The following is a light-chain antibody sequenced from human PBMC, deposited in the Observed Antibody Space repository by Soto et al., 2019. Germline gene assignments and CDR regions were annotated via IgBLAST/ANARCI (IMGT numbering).Light chain of an antibody. CDR2: SNS. CDR3: QSYDSSLSGSNVV. V-gene: IGLV1-40*01. Sequence: QSVLTQPPSVSGAPGQRVTISCTGSSSNIGAGYDVHWYQQLPGTAPKLLIYSNSNRPSGVPDRFSGSKSGTSASLAITGLQAEDEADYYCQSYDSSLSGSNVVFGGGTQLTVL. J-gene: IGLJ2*01. CDR1: SSNIGAGYD.